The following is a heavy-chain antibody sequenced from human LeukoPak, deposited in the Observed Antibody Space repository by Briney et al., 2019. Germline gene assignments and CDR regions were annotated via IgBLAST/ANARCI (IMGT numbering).Heavy chain of an antibody. V-gene: IGHV3-53*01. D-gene: IGHD3-22*01. CDR1: GFTVSSNY. CDR3: ARDSYDSSGYRGIDY. J-gene: IGHJ4*02. CDR2: IYSGGST. Sequence: GGSLRLSCAASGFTVSSNYMSWVRQAPGKGLKWVSVIYSGGSTYYADSVKGRFTISRDNSKNTLYLQMNSLRAEDTAVYYCARDSYDSSGYRGIDYWGQGTLVTVSS.